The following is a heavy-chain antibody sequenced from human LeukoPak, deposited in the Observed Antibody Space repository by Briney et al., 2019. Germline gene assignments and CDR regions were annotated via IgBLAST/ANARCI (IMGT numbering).Heavy chain of an antibody. D-gene: IGHD4-23*01. Sequence: EGSLRLSCVGSGSTFNGHWLTWVRQAPGRGLEWVASIKEDGRQTHYVDSVKGRFIISRDNSKKSLYLQMNSLRIEDTAVYYCAREWYDYGGDSEGYWGQGTLVTVFS. CDR1: GSTFNGHW. V-gene: IGHV3-7*01. J-gene: IGHJ4*02. CDR2: IKEDGRQT. CDR3: AREWYDYGGDSEGY.